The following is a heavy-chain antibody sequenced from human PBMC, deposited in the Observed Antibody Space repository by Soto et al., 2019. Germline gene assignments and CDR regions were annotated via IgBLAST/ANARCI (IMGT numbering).Heavy chain of an antibody. CDR3: AREGSGYNF. V-gene: IGHV1-69*13. D-gene: IGHD5-12*01. CDR1: GGTFSSFG. Sequence: RASVKVSCKASGGTFSSFGISWVRQAPGQGLEWMGGIIPVFGRPNYAQRFRGRLTITADESTNTGYMELIDLRSEDTAVYYCAREGSGYNFWGQGTQVTVSS. CDR2: IIPVFGRP. J-gene: IGHJ1*01.